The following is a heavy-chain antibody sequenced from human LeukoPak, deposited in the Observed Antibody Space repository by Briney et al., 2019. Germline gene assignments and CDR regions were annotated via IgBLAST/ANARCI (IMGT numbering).Heavy chain of an antibody. V-gene: IGHV3-21*01. J-gene: IGHJ5*02. D-gene: IGHD2-21*02. CDR3: ARDRIYCGGDCYSGWFDP. CDR1: GFTFSSYS. CDR2: ISSSSSYI. Sequence: GGSLRLSCAASGFTFSSYSMNWVRQAPGKGLEWVSSISSSSSYIYYADSVKGRFTISRDNAKNSLYLQMSSLRAEDTAVYYCARDRIYCGGDCYSGWFDPWGQGTLVTVSS.